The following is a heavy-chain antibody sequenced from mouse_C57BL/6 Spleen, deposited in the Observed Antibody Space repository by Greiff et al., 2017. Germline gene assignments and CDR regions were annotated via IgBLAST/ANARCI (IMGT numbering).Heavy chain of an antibody. D-gene: IGHD3-2*02. CDR1: GYTFTSYW. Sequence: QVQLKQPGAELVKPGASVKMSCKASGYTFTSYWITWVKQRPGQGLEWIGDIYPGSGSTNYNEKFKSKATLTVDKSSSTAYMQLSSLTSEDSAVYYCERERGGSGRFAYWGQGTLVTVSA. J-gene: IGHJ3*01. CDR2: IYPGSGST. CDR3: ERERGGSGRFAY. V-gene: IGHV1-55*01.